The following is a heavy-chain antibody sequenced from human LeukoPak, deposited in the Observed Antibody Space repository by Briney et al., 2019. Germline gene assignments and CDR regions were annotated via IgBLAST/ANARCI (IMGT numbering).Heavy chain of an antibody. Sequence: PGGSLRLSCAASGFTFSSDAMSWVRQAPGKGLEWVSAISGSGGSTYYADSVKGRFTISRDNSKNTLYLQMNSLRAEDTAVYYCAKDAGLYYYDSSGYREYFQHWGQGTLVTVSS. J-gene: IGHJ1*01. CDR3: AKDAGLYYYDSSGYREYFQH. V-gene: IGHV3-23*01. D-gene: IGHD3-22*01. CDR2: ISGSGGST. CDR1: GFTFSSDA.